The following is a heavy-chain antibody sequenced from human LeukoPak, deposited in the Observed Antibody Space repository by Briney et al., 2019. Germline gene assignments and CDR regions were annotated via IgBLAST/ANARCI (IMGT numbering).Heavy chain of an antibody. J-gene: IGHJ5*02. CDR2: IAGSSGST. D-gene: IGHD4-17*01. CDR3: AKAAYGDYVNWFGP. CDR1: GFTFRNYA. V-gene: IGHV3-23*01. Sequence: GGSLRLSCAASGFTFRNYAMNWVRQAPGKGLEWVSSIAGSSGSTYYADSVKGRFTISRDNSKNTLYLQMNSLRAEDTALYYCAKAAYGDYVNWFGPWGQGTLVTVSS.